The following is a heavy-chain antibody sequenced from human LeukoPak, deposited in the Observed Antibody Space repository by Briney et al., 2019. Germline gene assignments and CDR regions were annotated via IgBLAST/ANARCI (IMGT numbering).Heavy chain of an antibody. J-gene: IGHJ4*02. CDR2: IYAGGNT. D-gene: IGHD3-10*01. Sequence: GGSLRLSCAASGFTFSSYSMNWVRQAPGNGLDWVSVIYAGGNTFYADSVKGRFTISRDNSKNTLYLQMNNLRAEDTAVYYCARERGSGDPNNSASKRAFDYWGQGTLVTVSS. CDR1: GFTFSSYS. CDR3: ARERGSGDPNNSASKRAFDY. V-gene: IGHV3-66*01.